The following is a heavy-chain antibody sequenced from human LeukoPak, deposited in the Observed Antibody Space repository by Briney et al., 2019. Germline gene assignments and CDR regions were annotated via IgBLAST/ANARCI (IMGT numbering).Heavy chain of an antibody. D-gene: IGHD3-10*01. V-gene: IGHV1-2*06. CDR2: INPNSGGT. Sequence: ASVKVSCKASGYTFTGYYLHWVRQAPGQGLEWMGRINPNSGGTNYAQKFQGRVTMTRDTSISTAYMELRRLRSDDTAVYFCAREGVTLDFDYWGQGTLVTVSS. CDR1: GYTFTGYY. CDR3: AREGVTLDFDY. J-gene: IGHJ4*02.